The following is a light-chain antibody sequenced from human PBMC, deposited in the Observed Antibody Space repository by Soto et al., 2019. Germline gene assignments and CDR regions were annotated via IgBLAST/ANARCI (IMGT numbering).Light chain of an antibody. J-gene: IGLJ2*01. CDR2: GNS. V-gene: IGLV1-40*01. CDR1: SSNIGANYD. CDR3: QSYDSRLSGVV. Sequence: QSVLTQPPSVSGAPGQRVTISCTGSSSNIGANYDVHWYQQLPGTAPKLLIYGNSNRPSGVPDRFSGSKSGTSASLAITGLQAEDEADYYCQSYDSRLSGVVFGGGTKLIVL.